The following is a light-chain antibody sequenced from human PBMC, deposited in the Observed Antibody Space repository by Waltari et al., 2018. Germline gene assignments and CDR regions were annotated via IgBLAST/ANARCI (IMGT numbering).Light chain of an antibody. Sequence: EIVMTQSPATLSVSPGERATLPCRASESVSSNLAWFQQKPGPAPRLLISGASPRATGIPARFSGSGSGTEFTLTISSLQSEDFAVYYCQQYNNWPRTFGQGTKVEIK. CDR2: GAS. J-gene: IGKJ1*01. CDR3: QQYNNWPRT. V-gene: IGKV3-15*01. CDR1: ESVSSN.